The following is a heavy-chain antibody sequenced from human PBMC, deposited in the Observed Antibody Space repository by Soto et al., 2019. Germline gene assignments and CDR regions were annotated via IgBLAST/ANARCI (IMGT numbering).Heavy chain of an antibody. D-gene: IGHD3-3*01. J-gene: IGHJ6*03. Sequence: PSETLSLTCAVYGGSFSGYYWSWIRQPPGKGLEWIGEINHSGSTNYNPSLKSRVTISVDTSKNQFSLKLSSVTAADTAVYYCARGMIDRYDFWSGYYYYMDVWGKGTTVTVSS. CDR3: ARGMIDRYDFWSGYYYYMDV. CDR2: INHSGST. V-gene: IGHV4-34*01. CDR1: GGSFSGYY.